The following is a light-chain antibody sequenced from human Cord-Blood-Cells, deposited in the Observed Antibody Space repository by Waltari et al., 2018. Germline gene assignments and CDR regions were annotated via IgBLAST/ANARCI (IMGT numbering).Light chain of an antibody. CDR2: EVS. J-gene: IGLJ1*01. CDR3: SSYTSSSTHYV. CDR1: SSAVGGYNY. Sequence: QSALTQPASVSGSPGPSITIPCTGTSSAVGGYNYVSWYQQHPGKAPKLMIYEVSNRPSGVSNRFSGSKSGNTASLTISGLQAEDEADYYCSSYTSSSTHYVFGTGTKVTVL. V-gene: IGLV2-14*01.